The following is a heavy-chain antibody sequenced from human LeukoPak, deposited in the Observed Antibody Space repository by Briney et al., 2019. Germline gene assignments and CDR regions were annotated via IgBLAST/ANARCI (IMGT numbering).Heavy chain of an antibody. Sequence: PSETLSLTCAVYGGSFSGYYWSWIRQPPGKGLEWIGEINHSGSTNYNPSLKSRVTISVDTSKNQFSLKLSSVTAADTAVYYCARVDDYGDHRFDYWGQGTLVTVSS. V-gene: IGHV4-34*01. J-gene: IGHJ4*02. CDR3: ARVDDYGDHRFDY. CDR1: GGSFSGYY. D-gene: IGHD4-17*01. CDR2: INHSGST.